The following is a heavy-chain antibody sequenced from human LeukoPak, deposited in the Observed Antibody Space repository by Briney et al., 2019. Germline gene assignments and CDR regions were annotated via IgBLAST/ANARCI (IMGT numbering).Heavy chain of an antibody. CDR1: GFNFSSYA. J-gene: IGHJ6*02. Sequence: GGSLRLSCAASGFNFSSYAMSWVRQAPGKGLEWVSAISGSGGSTYYADSVKGRFTISRDNSKNTLYLQMNSLRAEDTAVYYCATDYGDYNYYYYGMDVWGQGTTVTVSS. CDR2: ISGSGGST. CDR3: ATDYGDYNYYYYGMDV. V-gene: IGHV3-23*01. D-gene: IGHD4-17*01.